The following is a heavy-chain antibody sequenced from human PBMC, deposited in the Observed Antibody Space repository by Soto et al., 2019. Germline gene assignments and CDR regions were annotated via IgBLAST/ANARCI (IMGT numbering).Heavy chain of an antibody. CDR3: ARDETNTHYQDY. CDR2: ISSSSSYI. V-gene: IGHV3-21*01. J-gene: IGHJ4*02. D-gene: IGHD2-2*01. CDR1: GFTFSSYS. Sequence: EVQLVESGGGLVKPGGSLRLSCAASGFTFSSYSMNWVRQAPGKGLEWVSSISSSSSYIYYADSVKGRFTISRDNAKNSLYLQINSLRAEDTAVYYCARDETNTHYQDYWGQGTLVTGSS.